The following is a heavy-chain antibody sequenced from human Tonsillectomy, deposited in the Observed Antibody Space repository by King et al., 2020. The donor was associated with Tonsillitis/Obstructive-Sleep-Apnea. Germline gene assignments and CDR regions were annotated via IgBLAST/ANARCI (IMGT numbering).Heavy chain of an antibody. V-gene: IGHV4-59*01. Sequence: PLQESGPGLVKPSETLSLTCTVSGGSISSYYWSWIRQPPGKGLEWIGYIYYSGSTNYNPSLKSRVTISVDTSKNQFSLKLSSVTAADTAVYYCARAYRYCSGGSCYFGWFDPWGQGTLVTVSS. CDR2: IYYSGST. J-gene: IGHJ5*02. CDR3: ARAYRYCSGGSCYFGWFDP. CDR1: GGSISSYY. D-gene: IGHD2-15*01.